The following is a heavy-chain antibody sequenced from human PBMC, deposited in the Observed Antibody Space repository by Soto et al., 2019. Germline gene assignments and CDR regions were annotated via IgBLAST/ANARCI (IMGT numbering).Heavy chain of an antibody. J-gene: IGHJ3*02. CDR1: GFTFSRYW. CDR3: ARGWIGDLNDAFDI. V-gene: IGHV3-74*01. D-gene: IGHD2-2*03. CDR2: INSYGSST. Sequence: EVQLVESGGGSVQPGGSLRLSCAASGFTFSRYWMHWVRQAPGKGLVWVSRINSYGSSTDYADSVKGRFTISRDNAKNTLYLQMNSLRVEDTAVYYCARGWIGDLNDAFDIGGQGTMVTVSS.